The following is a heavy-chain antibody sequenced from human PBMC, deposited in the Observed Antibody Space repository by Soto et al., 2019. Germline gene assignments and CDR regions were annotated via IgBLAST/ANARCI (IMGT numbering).Heavy chain of an antibody. Sequence: PGGSLRLSCAASGFTFSSYSMNWVRQAPGKGLEWVSSISSSSSYIYYADSVKGRFTISRDNAKNSLYLQMNSLRAEDTAVYYCARVVYSSSISHDAFDIWGQGTMVTVSS. CDR3: ARVVYSSSISHDAFDI. D-gene: IGHD6-6*01. CDR1: GFTFSSYS. V-gene: IGHV3-21*01. J-gene: IGHJ3*02. CDR2: ISSSSSYI.